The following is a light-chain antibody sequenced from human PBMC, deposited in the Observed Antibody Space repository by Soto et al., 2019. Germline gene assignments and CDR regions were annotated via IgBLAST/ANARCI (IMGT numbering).Light chain of an antibody. V-gene: IGLV3-25*02. Sequence: SYELTQPPSVSVSPGQTARITCSGDALPKQYAYWYQQKPGQAPVLVIYKDNERPSGIPERFSGSGSGTTVTLTISGVQAEDEADYYCQSADSSGTYVVFGGGTK. CDR3: QSADSSGTYVV. CDR1: ALPKQY. CDR2: KDN. J-gene: IGLJ2*01.